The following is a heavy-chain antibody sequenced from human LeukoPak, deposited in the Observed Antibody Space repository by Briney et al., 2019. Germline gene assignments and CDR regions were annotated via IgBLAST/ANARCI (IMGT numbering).Heavy chain of an antibody. J-gene: IGHJ4*02. D-gene: IGHD3-22*01. CDR2: ISWNSGSI. V-gene: IGHV3-9*01. CDR1: GFTFDDYA. CDR3: AKDGHYYDSSGYYGFQFDY. Sequence: AGRSLRLSCAASGFTFDDYAMHWVWQAPGKGLEWVSGISWNSGSIGYADSVKGRFTISRDNAKNSLYLQMNSLRAEDTALYYCAKDGHYYDSSGYYGFQFDYWGQGTLVTVSS.